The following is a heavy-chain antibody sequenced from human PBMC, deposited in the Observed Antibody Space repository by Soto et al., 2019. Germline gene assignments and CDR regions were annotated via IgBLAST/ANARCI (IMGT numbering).Heavy chain of an antibody. Sequence: QITLKESGPTLVKPTQTLTLTCTFSGFSLSTTGMGVGWIRQPPGKALEWLALIYWDGEKRYSPSLKSRLNIPKGTSKNQVVLTMTNMDPVDTATYYCAHRPWYAFEPWGQGILVTVSS. CDR2: IYWDGEK. V-gene: IGHV2-5*02. J-gene: IGHJ5*02. CDR1: GFSLSTTGMG. D-gene: IGHD6-13*01. CDR3: AHRPWYAFEP.